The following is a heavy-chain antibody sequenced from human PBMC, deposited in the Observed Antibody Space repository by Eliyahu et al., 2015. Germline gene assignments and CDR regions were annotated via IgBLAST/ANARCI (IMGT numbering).Heavy chain of an antibody. CDR2: RYTTGGT. V-gene: IGHV4-61*02. Sequence: QVQLQESGPGLVKPSQTLSLTCTVSGGSISSGSYYWSWRSGRPPGGVGWGGGRYTTGGTHHHPSLKSRVTISVDTSKNQFSLKLSSVTAADTAVYYCARGPQGRSSSSFFYWGQGTLVTVSS. CDR1: GGSISSGSYY. J-gene: IGHJ4*02. D-gene: IGHD6-6*01. CDR3: ARGPQGRSSSSFFY.